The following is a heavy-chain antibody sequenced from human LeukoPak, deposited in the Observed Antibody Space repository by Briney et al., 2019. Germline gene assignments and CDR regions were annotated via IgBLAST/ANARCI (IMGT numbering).Heavy chain of an antibody. V-gene: IGHV3-11*04. Sequence: LSLTCTVSGGSISSSSYYWGWIRQAPGKGLEWVSYISSSSSTIYYADSVKGRSTISRDNAKNSLYLQMNSLRAEDTAVYYCARHEYSYETFDYWGQGTLVTVSS. J-gene: IGHJ4*02. D-gene: IGHD5-18*01. CDR1: GGSISSSSYY. CDR2: ISSSSSTI. CDR3: ARHEYSYETFDY.